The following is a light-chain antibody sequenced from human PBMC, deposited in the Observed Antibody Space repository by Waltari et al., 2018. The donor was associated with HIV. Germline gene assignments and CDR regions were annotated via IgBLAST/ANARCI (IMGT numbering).Light chain of an antibody. CDR1: KLGDRY. J-gene: IGLJ1*01. CDR2: QDN. CDR3: QTWDSNTVV. V-gene: IGLV3-1*01. Sequence: SFEVTQSPSVSVSPGQSATITCPGAKLGDRYASCYQQKPGQSPLLVIYQDNKRPSGIPDRFSGSNSGNTATLTISGTQPMDEADYFCQTWDSNTVVFGTGTKVTVL.